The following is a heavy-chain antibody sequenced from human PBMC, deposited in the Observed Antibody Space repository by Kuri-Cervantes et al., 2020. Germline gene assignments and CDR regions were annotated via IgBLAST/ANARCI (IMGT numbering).Heavy chain of an antibody. CDR1: GFTFDDYA. V-gene: IGHV3-9*01. CDR3: ASLGPGYNSSWSY. Sequence: SLKISCAASGFTFDDYAMHWVRQAPGKGLEWVSGISWNSGSIGYADSVKGRFTISRDNAKKFLYLRMNSLRVEDTALYYCASLGPGYNSSWSYWGQGTLVTVSS. CDR2: ISWNSGSI. J-gene: IGHJ4*02. D-gene: IGHD6-19*01.